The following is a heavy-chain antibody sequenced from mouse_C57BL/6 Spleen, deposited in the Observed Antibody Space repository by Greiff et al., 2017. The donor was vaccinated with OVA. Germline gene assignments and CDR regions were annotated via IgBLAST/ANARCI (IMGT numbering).Heavy chain of an antibody. D-gene: IGHD2-3*01. J-gene: IGHJ4*01. CDR2: IYPGSGNT. Sequence: VKLQESGPELVKPGASVKISCKASGYSFTSYYIHWVKQRPGQGLEWIGWIYPGSGNTKYNEKFKGKATLTADTSSSTAYMQLSSLTSEDSAVYYCARSVYDPYYYAMDYWGQGTSVTVSS. CDR1: GYSFTSYY. V-gene: IGHV1-66*01. CDR3: ARSVYDPYYYAMDY.